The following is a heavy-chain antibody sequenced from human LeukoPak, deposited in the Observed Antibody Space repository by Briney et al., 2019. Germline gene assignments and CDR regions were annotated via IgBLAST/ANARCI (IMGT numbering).Heavy chain of an antibody. CDR1: GFTFSSYG. CDR2: ISHSGRTI. Sequence: GRSLRLSCAASGFTFSSYGMHWVRQAPGKGLEWVSYISHSGRTIYSADSVKGRFTISRDNAKNSLYLQMNSLRAEDTAVYYCARGVGSSWSGWFDPWGQGTLVTVSS. V-gene: IGHV3-48*04. CDR3: ARGVGSSWSGWFDP. J-gene: IGHJ5*02. D-gene: IGHD6-13*01.